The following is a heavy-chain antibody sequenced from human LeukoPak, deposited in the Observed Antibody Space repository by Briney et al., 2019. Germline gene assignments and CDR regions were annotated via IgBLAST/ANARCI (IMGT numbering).Heavy chain of an antibody. V-gene: IGHV5-51*01. CDR3: ARHYDIVDY. D-gene: IGHD3-9*01. J-gene: IGHJ4*02. CDR2: IYPGDSDT. CDR1: GYSFTTYW. Sequence: GESLKISCRGSGYSFTTYWIGWVRQPPGKGLEWMGIIYPGDSDTRYSPSFQGQVTISADKSINTAYLQWSSLKASDTAVYYCARHYDIVDYWGQGTLVTVSS.